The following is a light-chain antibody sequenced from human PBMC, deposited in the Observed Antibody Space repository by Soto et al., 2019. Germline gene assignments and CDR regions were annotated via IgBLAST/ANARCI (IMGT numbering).Light chain of an antibody. J-gene: IGLJ3*02. CDR1: SSDVGGSKY. V-gene: IGLV2-11*01. CDR3: CSYAGNLV. Sequence: QSVLTQPRSVSGSPGQSVTISCTGTSSDVGGSKYVSWYQQHPGKAPKVIIYDVSERPSGVPDRFSGSKSGNTASLTISGLQDQDEADYYCCSYAGNLVFGGGTKLTVL. CDR2: DVS.